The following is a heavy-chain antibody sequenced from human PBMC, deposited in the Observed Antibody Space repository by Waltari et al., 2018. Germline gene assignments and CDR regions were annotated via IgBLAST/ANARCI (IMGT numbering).Heavy chain of an antibody. CDR3: ARFYDGSGNQSFLDY. V-gene: IGHV2-70*04. CDR1: GLSLYTSGMS. J-gene: IGHJ4*02. Sequence: QVSLKASGHALVKPTQTLTLTCPFPGLSLYTSGMSVRWIRQPPGESLDCLGRIDWYDGKFYITSLNTRLTISKDASKNQVILTMTNMDPVYTATYYCARFYDGSGNQSFLDYWGQGALVTVSS. CDR2: IDWYDGK. D-gene: IGHD3-10*01.